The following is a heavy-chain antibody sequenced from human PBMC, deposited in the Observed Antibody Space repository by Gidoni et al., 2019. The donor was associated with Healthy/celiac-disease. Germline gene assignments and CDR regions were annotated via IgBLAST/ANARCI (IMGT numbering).Heavy chain of an antibody. CDR1: GFTFSNAW. D-gene: IGHD2-2*01. V-gene: IGHV3-15*07. CDR2: IKSKTDGGTT. Sequence: EVQLVESGGGLVKPGGSLSLSCAASGFTFSNAWLNWVRQAPGKGLEWVGQIKSKTDGGTTDYAGPVKGRFTISRDDSKNTLYLKMNSLKTEDTAVYYCTTDHVVTAAMHSYGMDVWGQGTTVTVSS. CDR3: TTDHVVTAAMHSYGMDV. J-gene: IGHJ6*02.